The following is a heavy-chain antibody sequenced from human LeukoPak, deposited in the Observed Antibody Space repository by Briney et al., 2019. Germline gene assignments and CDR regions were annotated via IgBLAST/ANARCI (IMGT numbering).Heavy chain of an antibody. D-gene: IGHD6-19*01. V-gene: IGHV3-30*04. Sequence: GGSLRLSCAASGFTFSSYAMHWVRQAPGKGLEWVAVISYDGSNKYYADSVKGRFTISRDNSKNTLYLQMNSLRAEDTAVYYCARGGSGSLYLDYWGQGTLVTVSS. CDR1: GFTFSSYA. CDR3: ARGGSGSLYLDY. J-gene: IGHJ4*02. CDR2: ISYDGSNK.